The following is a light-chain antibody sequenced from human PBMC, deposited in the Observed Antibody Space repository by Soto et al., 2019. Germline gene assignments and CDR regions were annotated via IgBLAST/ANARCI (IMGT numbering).Light chain of an antibody. V-gene: IGKV3-15*01. CDR2: CAS. J-gene: IGKJ1*01. Sequence: EIVMTQSPATLSVSPGERATLSCKASRSVNSNLACYQQKPGQAPSILISCASTRATGITDSFSGSGSGTDFTLTITSLESEDFAVYYCQQYNYLPWTFGQGTKVEIK. CDR3: QQYNYLPWT. CDR1: RSVNSN.